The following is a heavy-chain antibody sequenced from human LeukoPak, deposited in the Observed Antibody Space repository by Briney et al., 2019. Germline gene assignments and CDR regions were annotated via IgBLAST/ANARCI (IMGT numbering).Heavy chain of an antibody. V-gene: IGHV3-23*01. CDR1: EFTFSSYG. CDR2: ISGSGGST. Sequence: GGSLRLSCAASEFTFSSYGMSWVRQAPGKGLEWVSSISGSGGSTQYADSVQGRFAISIDNSKNTLYLQMNSLRVEDTAVYFCARDPNGDYIGTFDMWGRGTMVSVSS. D-gene: IGHD4-17*01. J-gene: IGHJ3*02. CDR3: ARDPNGDYIGTFDM.